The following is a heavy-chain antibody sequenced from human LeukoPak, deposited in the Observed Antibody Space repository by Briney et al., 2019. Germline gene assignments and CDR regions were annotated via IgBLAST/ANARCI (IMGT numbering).Heavy chain of an antibody. J-gene: IGHJ5*02. CDR3: ARATLVRGIISLLDP. CDR2: IIPLFRIT. CDR1: GGTFSSSA. V-gene: IGHV1-69*04. D-gene: IGHD3-10*01. Sequence: SVKVSCKASGGTFSSSAVSWVRQAPGQGLEWMGRIIPLFRITNYAQRFQGRVTITADKSTGTAYMELNGLRSEDTAVYYCARATLVRGIISLLDPWGRGTLVSVSS.